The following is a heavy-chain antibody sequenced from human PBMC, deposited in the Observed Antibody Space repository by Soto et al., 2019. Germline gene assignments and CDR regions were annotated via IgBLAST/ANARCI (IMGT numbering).Heavy chain of an antibody. Sequence: ASVKVSCKASGYTFTSYGISWVRQAPGQGLEWMGWISAYNGNTNYAQKLQGRVTMTTDTSKNTLYLQMNSLRAEDTAVYYCARDYTQYSYRQSPSPYWGQGTLVTVSS. CDR1: GYTFTSYG. D-gene: IGHD5-18*01. J-gene: IGHJ4*02. CDR3: ARDYTQYSYRQSPSPY. V-gene: IGHV1-18*01. CDR2: ISAYNGNT.